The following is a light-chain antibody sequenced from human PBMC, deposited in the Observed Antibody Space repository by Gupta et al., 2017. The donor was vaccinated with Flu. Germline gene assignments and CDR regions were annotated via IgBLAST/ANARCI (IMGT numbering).Light chain of an antibody. V-gene: IGKV1-39*01. CDR3: QQCESTGIT. CDR1: QSISSY. CDR2: AAS. Sequence: DIQMTQSPSSLSASVGDRVTSTCRASQSISSYLNWYQQKPGKAPKLLIYAASSLQSGVPSRFSGSGSGTHLTLTISRLKPEDSATYYCQQCESTGITLGQGTRLEMK. J-gene: IGKJ5*01.